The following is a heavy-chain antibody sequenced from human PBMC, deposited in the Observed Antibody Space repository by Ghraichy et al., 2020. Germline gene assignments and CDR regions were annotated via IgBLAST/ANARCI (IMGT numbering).Heavy chain of an antibody. Sequence: GESLNISCAASGFTVSSNYMTWVRQPPGKGLEWVSVIYSGGTTYYADSVKGRFTLSRDNSRNTLYLQMNSLRAEDTAVYYCARGGYSGTHYYYFDYWGQGTLVTVSS. CDR3: ARGGYSGTHYYYFDY. J-gene: IGHJ4*02. D-gene: IGHD1-26*01. V-gene: IGHV3-53*01. CDR2: IYSGGTT. CDR1: GFTVSSNY.